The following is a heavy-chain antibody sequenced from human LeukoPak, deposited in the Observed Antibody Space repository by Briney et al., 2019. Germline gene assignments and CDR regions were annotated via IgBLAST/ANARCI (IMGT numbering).Heavy chain of an antibody. Sequence: ASVRVSCKVSGDTLTELSMHWVRQAPGKGLEWMGGFDPEDGETIYAQKFQGRVTMTEDTSTDTAYMELSSLRSEDTAVYYCATGYLGYCSGGSCYSNYYYGMDVWGQGTTVTVSS. D-gene: IGHD2-15*01. J-gene: IGHJ6*02. V-gene: IGHV1-24*01. CDR3: ATGYLGYCSGGSCYSNYYYGMDV. CDR2: FDPEDGET. CDR1: GDTLTELS.